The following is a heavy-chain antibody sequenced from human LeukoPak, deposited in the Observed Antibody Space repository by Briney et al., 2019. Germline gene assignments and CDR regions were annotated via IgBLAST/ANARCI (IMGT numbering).Heavy chain of an antibody. Sequence: PSETLSLTCTVSSGSMSSYYWSWIRQPPGKGLEWIGYIYYSGSTNYNPSLKSRVTISVDTSKNQFSLKLSSVTAADTAVYYCARGPIVVVAATFGAFDIWGQGTMVTVSS. CDR3: ARGPIVVVAATFGAFDI. J-gene: IGHJ3*02. V-gene: IGHV4-59*08. CDR2: IYYSGST. CDR1: SGSMSSYY. D-gene: IGHD2-15*01.